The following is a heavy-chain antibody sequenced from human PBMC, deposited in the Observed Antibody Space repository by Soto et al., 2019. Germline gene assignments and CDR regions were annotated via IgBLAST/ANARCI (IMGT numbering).Heavy chain of an antibody. Sequence: PGGSLRLSCAASGFTFSSYAMSWVRQAPGEGLEWVTVISGSGSGTYYADSVKGRFTISRDNSKNTLYLRMNSLRVEDTAVYYCAKYPLYDYRVKYYFDYWGQGTLVTVSS. CDR3: AKYPLYDYRVKYYFDY. CDR1: GFTFSSYA. D-gene: IGHD5-12*01. J-gene: IGHJ4*02. CDR2: ISGSGSGT. V-gene: IGHV3-23*01.